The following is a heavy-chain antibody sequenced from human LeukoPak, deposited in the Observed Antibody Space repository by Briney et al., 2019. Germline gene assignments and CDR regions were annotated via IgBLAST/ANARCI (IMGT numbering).Heavy chain of an antibody. J-gene: IGHJ5*02. CDR2: IYHSGST. Sequence: TSETLSLTCTVSGYSISSGYYWGWIRQPPGKGLEWIGSIYHSGSTYYNPSLKSRVTISVDTSKNQFSLKLSSVTAADTAVYYCAREPGPAAAHFAPWGQGTLVTVSS. CDR1: GYSISSGYY. D-gene: IGHD6-13*01. V-gene: IGHV4-38-2*02. CDR3: AREPGPAAAHFAP.